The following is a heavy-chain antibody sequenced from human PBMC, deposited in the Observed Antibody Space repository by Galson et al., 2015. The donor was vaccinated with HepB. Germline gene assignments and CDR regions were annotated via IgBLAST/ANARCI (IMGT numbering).Heavy chain of an antibody. CDR3: ARDRVVVVAATRGWHDAFDI. CDR1: GYTFTSYA. Sequence: SVKVSCKASGYTFTSYAMNWVRQAPGQGLEWMGWINTNTGNPTYAKGFTGRFVFSLDTSVSTAYLQISSLKAEDTAVYYCARDRVVVVAATRGWHDAFDIWGQGTMVTVSS. V-gene: IGHV7-4-1*02. CDR2: INTNTGNP. D-gene: IGHD2-15*01. J-gene: IGHJ3*02.